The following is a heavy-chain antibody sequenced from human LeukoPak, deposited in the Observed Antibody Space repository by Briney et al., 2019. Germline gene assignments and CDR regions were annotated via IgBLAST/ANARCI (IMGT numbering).Heavy chain of an antibody. CDR2: IIPIFGTA. CDR1: RGSFISYA. Sequence: GSSVKVSCKASRGSFISYAISWVRQAPGQGLEWMGGIIPIFGTANYAQKFQGRVTITADESTSTAYMELSSLRSEDTAVYYCARLCSGCSDDYWGQGTLVTVSS. D-gene: IGHD3-10*02. J-gene: IGHJ4*02. V-gene: IGHV1-69*01. CDR3: ARLCSGCSDDY.